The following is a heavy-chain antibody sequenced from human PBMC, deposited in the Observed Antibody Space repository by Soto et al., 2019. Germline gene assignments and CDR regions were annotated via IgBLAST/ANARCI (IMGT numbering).Heavy chain of an antibody. D-gene: IGHD6-13*01. CDR3: ARTPIAAAGYFDY. CDR1: GFSLSNARMG. Sequence: GPTLVNPTETLTLTCTVSGFSLSNARMGVSWIRQPPGKALEWLAHIFSNDEKSYSTSLKSRLTISKDTSKSQVVLTMTNMDPVDTATYYCARTPIAAAGYFDYWGQGTLVTVSS. CDR2: IFSNDEK. V-gene: IGHV2-26*01. J-gene: IGHJ4*02.